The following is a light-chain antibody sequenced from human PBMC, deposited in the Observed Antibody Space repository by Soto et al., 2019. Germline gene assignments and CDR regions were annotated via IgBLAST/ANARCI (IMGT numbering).Light chain of an antibody. CDR3: QQYNNWPGT. CDR2: GAS. CDR1: QSVSSI. Sequence: EIVMTQSPATLSVSPGERATLSCRASQSVSSILAWYQQKPGQAPRLLIYGASTRATGIPARFSGSGSGTEFTLTISSLQSEDFAFYYCQQYNNWPGTFGQGTKVEIK. J-gene: IGKJ1*01. V-gene: IGKV3-15*01.